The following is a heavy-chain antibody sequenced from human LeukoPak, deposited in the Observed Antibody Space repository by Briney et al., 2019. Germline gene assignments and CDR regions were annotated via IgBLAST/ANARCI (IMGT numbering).Heavy chain of an antibody. D-gene: IGHD6-13*01. V-gene: IGHV4-39*07. Sequence: SETLSLTCTVSGGSISSSSYYWGWIRQPPGKGLEWIGSIYYSGSTYYNPSLKSRVTISVDTSKNQFSLKLSSVTAADTAVYYCARGRAGGYTFDYWGQGTLVTVSS. CDR3: ARGRAGGYTFDY. J-gene: IGHJ4*02. CDR1: GGSISSSSYY. CDR2: IYYSGST.